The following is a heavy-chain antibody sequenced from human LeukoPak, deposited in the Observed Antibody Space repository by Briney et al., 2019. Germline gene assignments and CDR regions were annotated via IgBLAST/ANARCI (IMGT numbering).Heavy chain of an antibody. CDR1: GFTFSSYG. V-gene: IGHV3-30*02. D-gene: IGHD4-11*01. Sequence: GGSLRLSCAASGFTFSSYGMHWVRQAPGKGLEWVAVIWYGGSNKYYADSVKGRFTISRDNSKNTLYLQMNSLRAENTAVYYCAKSGVVEHDYSNYMHDAFDIWGQGTMVTVSS. CDR2: IWYGGSNK. CDR3: AKSGVVEHDYSNYMHDAFDI. J-gene: IGHJ3*02.